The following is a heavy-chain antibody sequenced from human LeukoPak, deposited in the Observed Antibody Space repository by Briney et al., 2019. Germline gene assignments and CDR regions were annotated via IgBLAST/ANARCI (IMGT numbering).Heavy chain of an antibody. CDR3: AKSSSGF. D-gene: IGHD3-22*01. J-gene: IGHJ4*02. CDR2: ISGSGGST. Sequence: GGSLRLPCAASGFTFSSYAMSWVRQAPGKGREWVSGISGSGGSTYYADAVKGRFTISRDNSKYTLYLQMNSLRAEDTAVYYCAKSSSGFWGQGTLVTVSS. CDR1: GFTFSSYA. V-gene: IGHV3-23*01.